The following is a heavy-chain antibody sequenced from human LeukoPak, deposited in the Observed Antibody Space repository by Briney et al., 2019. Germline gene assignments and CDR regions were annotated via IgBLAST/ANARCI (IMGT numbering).Heavy chain of an antibody. Sequence: PGGSLRLSCAAAGFTFSSYGMHWVRQAPGKGPEWVALIRYDGSNKYYADSVKGRFTISRDNSKNTLYVQMNSLRDEDTAVYYCAKADTITTYFDYWDQGTLVTVSS. CDR1: GFTFSSYG. CDR2: IRYDGSNK. J-gene: IGHJ4*02. V-gene: IGHV3-30*02. CDR3: AKADTITTYFDY. D-gene: IGHD1-1*01.